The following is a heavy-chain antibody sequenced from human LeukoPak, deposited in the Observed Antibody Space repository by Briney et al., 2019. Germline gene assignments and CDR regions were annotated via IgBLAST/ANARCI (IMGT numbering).Heavy chain of an antibody. CDR3: ARGTYNSSPPDL. V-gene: IGHV4-59*01. CDR1: SVSIRSNY. Sequence: SETLSLTCSVSSVSIRSNYWSWIRQPPGKGLEWIGYIYYSGGTKYNPSLKSRVTILVDTSRNQFSLKLSSVTAADTAVYYCARGTYNSSPPDLWGQGTMVTVSS. D-gene: IGHD1-14*01. J-gene: IGHJ3*01. CDR2: IYYSGGT.